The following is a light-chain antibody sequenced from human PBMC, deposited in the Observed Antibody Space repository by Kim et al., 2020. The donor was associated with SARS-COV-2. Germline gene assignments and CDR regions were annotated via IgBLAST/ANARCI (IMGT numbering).Light chain of an antibody. J-gene: IGKJ2*01. Sequence: SAAVGDRVTITCRASQGISRALAWYQQKPGKAPKLLSYDASSLETGVPSRFSDSGSGTDFTLTISSLQPEDFATYFCQQFNSYPPTFGQGTKLEI. CDR2: DAS. CDR1: QGISRA. CDR3: QQFNSYPPT. V-gene: IGKV1-13*02.